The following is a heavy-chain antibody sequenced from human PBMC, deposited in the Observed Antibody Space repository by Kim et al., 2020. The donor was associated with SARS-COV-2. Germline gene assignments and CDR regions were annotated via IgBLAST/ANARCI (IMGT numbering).Heavy chain of an antibody. J-gene: IGHJ2*01. CDR2: IYYSGST. V-gene: IGHV4-59*11. CDR3: GRGSWYFGL. Sequence: SETLSLTCNVSGGSISSHYWSWVRQPPGKGLEWIGYIYYSGSTNYNPSLKSRVTISVDTSKNQFSLKLSSVTAADTAVYYCGRGSWYFGLWGRGTLVTVSS. CDR1: GGSISSHY.